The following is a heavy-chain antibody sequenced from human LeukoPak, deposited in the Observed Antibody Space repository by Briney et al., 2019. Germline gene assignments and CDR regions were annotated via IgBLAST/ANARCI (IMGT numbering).Heavy chain of an antibody. CDR3: ARNSGYDFYCDY. CDR1: GGSISTYY. D-gene: IGHD5-12*01. V-gene: IGHV4-59*01. Sequence: SKTLSLTCTVSGGSISTYYWSWIRQPPGKGLEWIGYISYSGSTNYNPSLMSRVTISLDTSNNQFSLKLSSVTAADTAVYYCARNSGYDFYCDYWGQGTLVTVSS. J-gene: IGHJ4*02. CDR2: ISYSGST.